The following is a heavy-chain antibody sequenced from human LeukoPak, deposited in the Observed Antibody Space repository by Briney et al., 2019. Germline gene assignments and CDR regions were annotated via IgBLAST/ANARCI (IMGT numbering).Heavy chain of an antibody. CDR1: LYTFTTYF. CDR3: ARMAVRGVIAFDY. J-gene: IGHJ4*02. V-gene: IGHV1-46*01. Sequence: ASVKVSSKPSLYTFTTYFMHSVPHAPGQRLGWMGIINHSGGSTSYAQKFKGRVTMTRDTSKSTVYMKLSSLRSEDTAVYYCARMAVRGVIAFDYWGQGTLVTVSS. D-gene: IGHD3-10*01. CDR2: INHSGGST.